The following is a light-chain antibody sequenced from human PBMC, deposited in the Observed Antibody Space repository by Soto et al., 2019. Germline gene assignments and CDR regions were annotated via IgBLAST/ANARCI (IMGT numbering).Light chain of an antibody. V-gene: IGKV3D-7*01. Sequence: EIVMTQSPGPLSLSPGERATLSCRSSQSVSSSYLSWYQQKPGQAPRLLIYGASTRATGIPARFSGSGSGTDCTLTISSLQPEDVAVYYCQQDYNLPWTFGQGTKVDIK. CDR3: QQDYNLPWT. CDR2: GAS. J-gene: IGKJ1*01. CDR1: QSVSSSY.